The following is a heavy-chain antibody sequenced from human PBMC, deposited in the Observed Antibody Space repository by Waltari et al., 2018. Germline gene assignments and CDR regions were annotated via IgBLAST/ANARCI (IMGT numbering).Heavy chain of an antibody. CDR3: ATYLGASLGTAAFDV. CDR1: GGSITNNRHY. V-gene: IGHV4-39*01. D-gene: IGHD1-1*01. J-gene: IGHJ3*01. CDR2: MSFSGAT. Sequence: QLQLQESGPGLVKPSETLSLTRSVSGGSITNNRHYWGWIRKPPGQGLEGIATMSFSGATYSSPSLKSRVTISRDTSKNQVSLKLGSVTAADTAVYYCATYLGASLGTAAFDVWGQGTMVTVSS.